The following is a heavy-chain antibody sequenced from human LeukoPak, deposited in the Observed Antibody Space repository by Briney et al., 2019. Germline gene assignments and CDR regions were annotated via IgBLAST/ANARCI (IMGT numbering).Heavy chain of an antibody. V-gene: IGHV3-23*01. Sequence: PGGSLRLSCAASGFTFSSYAMSWVRQAPGKGLEWVSAISGSGGSTYYADSVKGRFTISRDNSKNTLYPQMNSLRAEDTAVYYCAKDRGYSYGYFGYWGQGTLVTVSS. CDR3: AKDRGYSYGYFGY. J-gene: IGHJ4*02. CDR2: ISGSGGST. CDR1: GFTFSSYA. D-gene: IGHD5-18*01.